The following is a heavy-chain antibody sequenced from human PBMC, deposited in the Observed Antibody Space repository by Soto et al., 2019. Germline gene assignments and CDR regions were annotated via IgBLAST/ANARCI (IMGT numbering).Heavy chain of an antibody. CDR3: ARGGWSLDF. Sequence: PSETLSLTCTVSGGSISSYYWSWIRQSPGKGLEWIGYIHYSGSTDYSPSLKSRLTISVDTSKNQFSLKLSSVTAADTAVYYCARGGWSLDFWGRGILVTVPS. CDR1: GGSISSYY. V-gene: IGHV4-59*01. D-gene: IGHD2-15*01. J-gene: IGHJ4*02. CDR2: IHYSGST.